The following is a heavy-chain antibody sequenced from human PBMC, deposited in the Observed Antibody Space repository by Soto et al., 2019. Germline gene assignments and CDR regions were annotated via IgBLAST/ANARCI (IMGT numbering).Heavy chain of an antibody. CDR3: ARVKYGNLLPPTSRFDP. J-gene: IGHJ5*02. CDR1: GYTFTTYY. CDR2: INPDSGAT. Sequence: QVLLVQSGAEVKKPGASVKVSCKASGYTFTTYYIHWVRQAPGQGLEWMAWINPDSGATYSAPKFQGRVTVTSDTSISTASMEMSRLTSDDTAVYYCARVKYGNLLPPTSRFDPWGQGTLVTVSS. V-gene: IGHV1-2*02. D-gene: IGHD3-22*01.